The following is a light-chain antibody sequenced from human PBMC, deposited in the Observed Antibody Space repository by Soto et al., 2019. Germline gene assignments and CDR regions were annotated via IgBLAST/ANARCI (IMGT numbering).Light chain of an antibody. J-gene: IGLJ2*01. CDR3: SSYTSSTTLVV. V-gene: IGLV2-14*01. CDR1: SSDIGAYNY. CDR2: EVS. Sequence: QSVLTQPASVSGSPGQSITISCTGTSSDIGAYNYVSWYRQYPGTAPNLMIFEVSNRPSGVSNRFSGSKSGNTASLTISGLQAEDEADYYCSSYTSSTTLVVFGGGTKLTVL.